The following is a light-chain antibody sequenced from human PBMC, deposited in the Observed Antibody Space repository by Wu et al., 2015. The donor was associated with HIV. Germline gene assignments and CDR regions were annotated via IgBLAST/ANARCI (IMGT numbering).Light chain of an antibody. Sequence: EIVMTQSPATLSVSPGERATLSCRASQNINRNLAWYQQKSGQVPRLLIHGASTRATGIPARFSGSGRGSGTEFTLTISSLQSEDFAVYYCQQYHDWPRTFGQGTKVEI. CDR1: QNINRN. J-gene: IGKJ1*01. CDR2: GAS. V-gene: IGKV3-15*01. CDR3: QQYHDWPRT.